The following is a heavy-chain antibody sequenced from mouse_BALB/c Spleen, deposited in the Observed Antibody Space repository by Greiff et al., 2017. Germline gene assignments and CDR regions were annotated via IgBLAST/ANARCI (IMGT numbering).Heavy chain of an antibody. CDR3: TRWGAWFAY. V-gene: IGHV1-15*01. J-gene: IGHJ3*01. CDR2: IDPETGGT. CDR1: GYTFTDYE. Sequence: VQLQQSGAELVRPGASVTLSCKASGYTFTDYEMHWVKQTPVHGLEWIGAIDPETGGTAYNQKFKGKATLTADKSSSTAYMELRSLTSEDSAVYYCTRWGAWFAYWGQGTLVTVSA.